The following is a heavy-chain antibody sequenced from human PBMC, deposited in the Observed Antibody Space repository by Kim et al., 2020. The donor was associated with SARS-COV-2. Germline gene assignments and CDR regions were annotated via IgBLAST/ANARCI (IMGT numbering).Heavy chain of an antibody. J-gene: IGHJ4*02. V-gene: IGHV3-9*01. D-gene: IGHD3-10*01. Sequence: ADSVKGRFTISRDKAKNSLYLQMNSLRADDTALYYCAKAYGSGSYPFFDYWGQGTLVTVSS. CDR3: AKAYGSGSYPFFDY.